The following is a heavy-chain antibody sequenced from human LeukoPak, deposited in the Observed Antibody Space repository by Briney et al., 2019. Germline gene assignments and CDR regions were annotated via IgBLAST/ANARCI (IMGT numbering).Heavy chain of an antibody. CDR3: ARGHGDLDY. CDR2: ISYDGSNK. J-gene: IGHJ4*02. D-gene: IGHD4-17*01. Sequence: GGSLRLSCAASGNYWMHWVRQAPGKGLEWVAVISYDGSNKYYADSVKGRFTISRDNSKNTLYLQMNSLRAEDTAVYYCARGHGDLDYWGQGTLVTVSS. V-gene: IGHV3-30-3*01. CDR1: GNYW.